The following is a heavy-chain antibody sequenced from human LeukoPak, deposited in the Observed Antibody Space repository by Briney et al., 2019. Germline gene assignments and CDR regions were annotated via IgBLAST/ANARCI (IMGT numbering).Heavy chain of an antibody. D-gene: IGHD3-22*01. Sequence: PGGSLRLSCAASGFTFDDYAMHWVRQAPGKGLEWVSGISWNSGSIGYADSVKGRFTISRDNAKNSLYLQMNSLRAEDTALYYCAEDIEAYYYDSSGYWQDAFDIWGQGTMVTVSS. J-gene: IGHJ3*02. CDR2: ISWNSGSI. V-gene: IGHV3-9*01. CDR3: AEDIEAYYYDSSGYWQDAFDI. CDR1: GFTFDDYA.